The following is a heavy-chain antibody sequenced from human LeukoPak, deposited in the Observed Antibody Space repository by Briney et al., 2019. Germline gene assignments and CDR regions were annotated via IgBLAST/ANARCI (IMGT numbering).Heavy chain of an antibody. D-gene: IGHD7-27*01. Sequence: ASVKVSCKTSGYRFSDYYMHWVRQAPGQGLEWMGWINPNSGGTNYAQKFQGRVSMTRDTSLNTAYMDLSRLRSVDTAVYYCARGGGSNWGLDYWGQGTLVTVSS. V-gene: IGHV1-2*02. CDR2: INPNSGGT. J-gene: IGHJ4*02. CDR3: ARGGGSNWGLDY. CDR1: GYRFSDYY.